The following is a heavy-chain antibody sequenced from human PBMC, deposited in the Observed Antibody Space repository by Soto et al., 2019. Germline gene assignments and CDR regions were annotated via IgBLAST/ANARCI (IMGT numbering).Heavy chain of an antibody. CDR1: GYTFNTYD. Sequence: QVQLPQSGDEVKEPGASVKVSCKTSGYTFNTYDINWVRQAPGQGLELMGWISAYDGKTTYAEKFQGRVTMTTDTSTCTAYMELRSLRSDDTAIYYCARDPHEFWTSYWFDPWGQGTPVTVSS. CDR3: ARDPHEFWTSYWFDP. D-gene: IGHD3-3*01. CDR2: ISAYDGKT. J-gene: IGHJ5*02. V-gene: IGHV1-18*01.